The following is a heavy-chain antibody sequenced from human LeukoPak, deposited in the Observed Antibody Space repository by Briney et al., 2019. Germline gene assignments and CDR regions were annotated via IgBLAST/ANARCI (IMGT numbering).Heavy chain of an antibody. CDR2: INSDGSST. CDR3: PRDSYYGSGSYYN. V-gene: IGHV3-74*01. Sequence: GGSLKLSCAASGFTFSSYWMHWVRQAPGKGLVWVSRINSDGSSTTYADSVKGRFTISRDNAKNTPYLQMNSLRAEHTAVYYCPRDSYYGSGSYYNWGQGTLVTVS. J-gene: IGHJ4*02. CDR1: GFTFSSYW. D-gene: IGHD3-10*01.